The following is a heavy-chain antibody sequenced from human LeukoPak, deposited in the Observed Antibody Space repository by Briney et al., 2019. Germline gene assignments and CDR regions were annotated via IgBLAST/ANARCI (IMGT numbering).Heavy chain of an antibody. J-gene: IGHJ5*02. CDR2: IIPIFGTA. V-gene: IGHV1-69*05. CDR1: GYTFTSYG. CDR3: ARDVRGEYYAT. Sequence: SVKVSCKASGYTFTSYGISWVRQAPGQGLEWMGGIIPIFGTANYAQKFQGRVTITTDESTSTAYMELSSLRSEDTAVYYCARDVRGEYYATWGQGTLVTVSS. D-gene: IGHD2/OR15-2a*01.